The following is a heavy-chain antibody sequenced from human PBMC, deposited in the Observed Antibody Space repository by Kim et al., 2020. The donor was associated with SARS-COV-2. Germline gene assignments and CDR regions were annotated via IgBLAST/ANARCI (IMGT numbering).Heavy chain of an antibody. J-gene: IGHJ4*02. CDR1: GYSISSGYY. D-gene: IGHD3-10*01. V-gene: IGHV4-38-2*02. CDR3: ARRGYYGSGSTPY. CDR2: IYHSGST. Sequence: SETLSLTCTVSGYSISSGYYWGWIRQPPGKGLEWIGSIYHSGSTYYNPSLKSRVTISVDTSKNQFSLKLSSVTAADTAVYYCARRGYYGSGSTPYWGQGTLVTVSS.